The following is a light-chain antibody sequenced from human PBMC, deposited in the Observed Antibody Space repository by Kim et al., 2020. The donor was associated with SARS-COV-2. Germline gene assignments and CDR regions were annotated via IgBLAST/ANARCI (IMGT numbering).Light chain of an antibody. CDR2: YDD. CDR1: PSNIGRTT. CDR3: ATWDDSLEARV. Sequence: GQRGRISCSGGPSNIGRTTVNWYHQLPGTAPRLLIYYDDRRPSGVPDRFSGSRSGTSASLAISGLQSEDEGDYYCATWDDSLEARVFGGGTQLTVL. V-gene: IGLV1-44*01. J-gene: IGLJ2*01.